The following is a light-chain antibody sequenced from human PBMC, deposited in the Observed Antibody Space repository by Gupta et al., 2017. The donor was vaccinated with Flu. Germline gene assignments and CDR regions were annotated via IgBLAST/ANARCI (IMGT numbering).Light chain of an antibody. V-gene: IGKV5-2*01. Sequence: ETTLTPSPVFMSATPGDKVNISCKASQDIDDDVNWYQQKPGEAAIFIIQEATTLVPGTPPRFGGSGYGTDLTLTLNNVGSEDATYYFCLQHENFPLGTVGQGPKLEIK. J-gene: IGKJ2*01. CDR2: EAT. CDR3: LQHENFPLGT. CDR1: QDIDDD.